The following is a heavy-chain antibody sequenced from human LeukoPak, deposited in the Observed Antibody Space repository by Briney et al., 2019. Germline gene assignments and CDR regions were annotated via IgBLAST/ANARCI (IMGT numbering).Heavy chain of an antibody. Sequence: ASVKVSCKASGYTFTSYAMHWVRQAPGQRLEWMGWINAGNGNTKYSQKFQGRVTITRDTSVSTAYMELSSLRSEDTAVYYCARSGYYYDSSGYYFPDYFDYWGQGTLVTVSS. CDR2: INAGNGNT. V-gene: IGHV1-3*01. D-gene: IGHD3-22*01. CDR1: GYTFTSYA. J-gene: IGHJ4*02. CDR3: ARSGYYYDSSGYYFPDYFDY.